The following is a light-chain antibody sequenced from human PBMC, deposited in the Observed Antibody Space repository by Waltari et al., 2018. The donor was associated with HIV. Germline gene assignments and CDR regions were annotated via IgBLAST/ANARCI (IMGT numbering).Light chain of an antibody. Sequence: DIVMTQSPESLAVSLGERATINCKSSQTIFYKSNNKNYLAWYQRKPGQSPKLLGSWASNREFGVPDRFSGSGSGTDFTLTISSLQAEDVAVYYCQQFYRTPYTFGQGTRLEFK. V-gene: IGKV4-1*01. CDR1: QTIFYKSNNKNY. CDR3: QQFYRTPYT. CDR2: WAS. J-gene: IGKJ2*01.